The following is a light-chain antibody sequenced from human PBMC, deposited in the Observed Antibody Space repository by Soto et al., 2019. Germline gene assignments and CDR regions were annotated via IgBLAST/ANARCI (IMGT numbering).Light chain of an antibody. J-gene: IGKJ1*01. Sequence: EIVMTQSPATLSVSPGEKATLYCSASQSLTSYLAWYQQKPDQTPRLLIYGISTRATDIPARFSGSGSGTEFTLTISSLQSEDFAVYYCQQYGSSGRTFAQGTKVDIK. CDR3: QQYGSSGRT. CDR2: GIS. V-gene: IGKV3-15*01. CDR1: QSLTSY.